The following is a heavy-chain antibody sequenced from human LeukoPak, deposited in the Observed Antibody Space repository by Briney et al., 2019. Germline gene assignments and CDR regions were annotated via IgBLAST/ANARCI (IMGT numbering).Heavy chain of an antibody. CDR3: ARGPYSSGWYGLDY. D-gene: IGHD6-19*01. J-gene: IGHJ4*02. CDR1: GFTVSSNY. V-gene: IGHV3-53*01. Sequence: QSGGSLRLSCVASGFTVSSNYMSWVRQAPGKGLEWVSVIYSSGSAYYADSVKGRFTISRDNSKNTLYLQMNSLRAEDTAVYYCARGPYSSGWYGLDYWGQGSLVTVSS. CDR2: IYSSGSA.